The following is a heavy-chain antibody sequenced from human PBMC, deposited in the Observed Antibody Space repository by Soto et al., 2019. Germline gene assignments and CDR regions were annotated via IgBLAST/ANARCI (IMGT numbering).Heavy chain of an antibody. Sequence: GGALRVSCAASGFTFSRYGMHWVRQAPGKGLEWVAVIWYDGSNKYYADSVKGRFTISRDNSKNTLYLQMNSLRAEDTAVYYCARDLKPSYYDFWSGYYTLYYYYYGMDVWGQGTTVTVSS. CDR2: IWYDGSNK. CDR1: GFTFSRYG. J-gene: IGHJ6*02. V-gene: IGHV3-33*01. D-gene: IGHD3-3*01. CDR3: ARDLKPSYYDFWSGYYTLYYYYYGMDV.